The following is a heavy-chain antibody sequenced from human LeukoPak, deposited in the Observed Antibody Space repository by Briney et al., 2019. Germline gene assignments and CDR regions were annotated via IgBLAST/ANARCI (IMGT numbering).Heavy chain of an antibody. CDR3: EKAEGYSSGWYPG. CDR2: ISWNSGYI. CDR1: GFTFDDYA. J-gene: IGHJ4*02. V-gene: IGHV3-9*01. Sequence: GGSLRLSCAASGFTFDDYAMHWVRQARGKGLEWVSGISWNSGYIGYAASVKGRFTISRDNAKNSLYLQMNSLRAEDTALYYCEKAEGYSSGWYPGWGQGTLVTVSS. D-gene: IGHD6-19*01.